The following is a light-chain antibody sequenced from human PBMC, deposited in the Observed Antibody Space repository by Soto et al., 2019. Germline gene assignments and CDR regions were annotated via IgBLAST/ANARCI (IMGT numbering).Light chain of an antibody. CDR3: CSYAGSSSYV. J-gene: IGLJ1*01. Sequence: QSALTQPASVSGSPGLSITISCTGTSSDVGTYNLVSWYQQHPGKAPKVMIYEGSKRPSGVSNRFSGSKSGNTASLTISGLQAEDEADYYCCSYAGSSSYVFGTGTKVTVL. CDR1: SSDVGTYNL. CDR2: EGS. V-gene: IGLV2-23*01.